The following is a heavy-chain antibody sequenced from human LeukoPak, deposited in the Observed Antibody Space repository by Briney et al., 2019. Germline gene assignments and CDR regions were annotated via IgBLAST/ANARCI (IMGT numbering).Heavy chain of an antibody. D-gene: IGHD1-26*01. J-gene: IGHJ4*02. CDR1: GYSFTSYW. CDR3: ARQRDSGNPFDY. CDR2: IYPGDSDT. Sequence: GESPKICCKGSGYSFTSYWICWVRQMPGKGLEWVGIIYPGDSDTRYSPSFQGQVTISADKSISTAYLQWSSLKASDTAMYYCARQRDSGNPFDYWGQGTLVTVSS. V-gene: IGHV5-51*01.